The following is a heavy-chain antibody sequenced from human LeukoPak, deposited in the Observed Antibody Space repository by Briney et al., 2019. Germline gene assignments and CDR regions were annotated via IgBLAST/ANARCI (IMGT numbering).Heavy chain of an antibody. CDR3: ARVRGSGLNLDY. CDR1: GYTFSSYW. CDR2: INQDGSEK. D-gene: IGHD1-14*01. V-gene: IGHV3-7*01. J-gene: IGHJ4*02. Sequence: GGSLRLSCAASGYTFSSYWMSWVRQAPGKGLEWVANINQDGSEKHYVDSVKGRFTISRDNDKKSLYLQMNSLRAEDTAVYYCARVRGSGLNLDYWGQGTLVTVSS.